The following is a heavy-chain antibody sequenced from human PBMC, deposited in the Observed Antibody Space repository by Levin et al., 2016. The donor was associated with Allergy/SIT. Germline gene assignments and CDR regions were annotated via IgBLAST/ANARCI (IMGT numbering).Heavy chain of an antibody. CDR2: INHSGST. CDR1: GGSFSGYY. V-gene: IGHV4-34*01. CDR3: ARTALPPHVSYYYGMDV. Sequence: GSLRLSCAVYGGSFSGYYWSWIRQPPGKGLEWIGEINHSGSTNYNPSLKSRVTISVDTSKNQFSLKLSSVTAADTAVYYCARTALPPHVSYYYGMDVWGQGTTVTVSS. J-gene: IGHJ6*02.